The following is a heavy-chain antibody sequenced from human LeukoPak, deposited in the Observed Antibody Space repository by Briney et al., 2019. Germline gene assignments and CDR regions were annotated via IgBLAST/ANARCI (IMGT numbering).Heavy chain of an antibody. CDR2: ISAYNGNT. CDR3: ARAADLGGWGYDSEVYYFDY. J-gene: IGHJ4*02. CDR1: GYTFTSYG. D-gene: IGHD5-12*01. V-gene: IGHV1-18*01. Sequence: ASVKVSCKASGYTFTSYGISWVRQAPGQGLEWIGWISAYNGNTNYAQKLQGRVTMTTDTSTSTAYMELRSLRSDDTAVYYCARAADLGGWGYDSEVYYFDYWGQGTLVTVSS.